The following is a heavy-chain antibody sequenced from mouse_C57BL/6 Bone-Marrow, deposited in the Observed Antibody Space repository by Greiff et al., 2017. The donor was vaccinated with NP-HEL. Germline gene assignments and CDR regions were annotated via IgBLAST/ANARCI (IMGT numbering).Heavy chain of an antibody. Sequence: QVQLKESGPELVKPGASVKISCKASGYAFSSSWMNWVKQRPGKGLEWIGRIYPGDGDTNYNGKFKGKATLTADKSSSTAYMQLSSLTSEDSAVYFCARRENSSYRYWYFDVWGTGTTVTVSS. CDR2: IYPGDGDT. D-gene: IGHD1-1*01. CDR1: GYAFSSSW. CDR3: ARRENSSYRYWYFDV. J-gene: IGHJ1*03. V-gene: IGHV1-82*01.